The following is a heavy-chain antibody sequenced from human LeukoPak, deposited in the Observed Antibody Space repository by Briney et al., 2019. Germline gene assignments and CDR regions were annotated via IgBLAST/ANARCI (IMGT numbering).Heavy chain of an antibody. CDR3: AKGVIRFSGSGYYGMDV. CDR2: ISYDGSNK. D-gene: IGHD3-10*01. V-gene: IGHV3-30*18. Sequence: GWSGGLSCAASGFTFGSYGMHWVRPDPGKGLEWVAVISYDGSNKYYADSVKGRFTISRDNSKNTLYLQMNSLRAEDTAVYYCAKGVIRFSGSGYYGMDVWGKGTTVTVSS. J-gene: IGHJ6*04. CDR1: GFTFGSYG.